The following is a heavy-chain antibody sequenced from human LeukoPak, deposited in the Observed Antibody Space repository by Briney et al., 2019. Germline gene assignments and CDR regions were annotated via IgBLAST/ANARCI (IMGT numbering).Heavy chain of an antibody. CDR2: INPNSGGT. J-gene: IGHJ4*02. CDR1: GYTFTDYY. Sequence: ASVKVSCKASGYTFTDYYMHWVRQAPGQGLEWMGWINPNSGGTNYAQKFQGRVTMTRDTSISTAYMELSRLRSDDTAIYYCARVLGLASSYYFDYWGQGSLVTVSS. CDR3: ARVLGLASSYYFDY. V-gene: IGHV1-2*02. D-gene: IGHD3-16*01.